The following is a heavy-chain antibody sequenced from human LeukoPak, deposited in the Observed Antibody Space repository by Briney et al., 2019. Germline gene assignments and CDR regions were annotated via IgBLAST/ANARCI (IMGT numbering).Heavy chain of an antibody. D-gene: IGHD4-17*01. V-gene: IGHV4-34*01. CDR2: INHSGST. Sequence: SETLSLPRAVYGGSFSGYYWSWIRQPPGKGLEWIGEINHSGSTNYNPSLKSRVTISVDTSKNQFSLKLSSVTAADTAVYYCAGYYGDSAYYYYGMDVWGQGTTVTVSS. J-gene: IGHJ6*02. CDR1: GGSFSGYY. CDR3: AGYYGDSAYYYYGMDV.